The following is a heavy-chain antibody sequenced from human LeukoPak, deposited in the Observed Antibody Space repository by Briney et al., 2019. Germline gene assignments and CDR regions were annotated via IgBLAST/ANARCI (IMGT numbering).Heavy chain of an antibody. J-gene: IGHJ4*02. CDR2: INHSGST. CDR1: GGSFSGYY. CDR3: ARPPRRYCSSTSCSFFDY. D-gene: IGHD2-2*01. Sequence: SETLSLTCVVYGGSFSGYYWSWVRQPPGKGLEWIGEINHSGSTNYNPSLKSRVTISVDTSKNQFSLKLSSVTAADTAVYYCARPPRRYCSSTSCSFFDYWGQGTLVTVSS. V-gene: IGHV4-34*01.